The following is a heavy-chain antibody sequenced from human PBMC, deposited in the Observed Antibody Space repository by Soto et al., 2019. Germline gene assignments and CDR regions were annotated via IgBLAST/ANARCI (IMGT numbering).Heavy chain of an antibody. J-gene: IGHJ4*02. Sequence: ASVKVSCKASGYTFTSYGISWVRQAPGQGLEWMGGFDPEDGETIYAQKFQGRVTMTEDTSTDTAYMELSSLRSEDTAVYYCATSYSGSYLHGYWGQGTLVTVSS. V-gene: IGHV1-24*01. CDR1: GYTFTSYG. CDR2: FDPEDGET. D-gene: IGHD1-26*01. CDR3: ATSYSGSYLHGY.